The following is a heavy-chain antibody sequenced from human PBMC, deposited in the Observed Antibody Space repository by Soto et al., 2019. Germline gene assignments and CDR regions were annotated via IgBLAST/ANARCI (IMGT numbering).Heavy chain of an antibody. J-gene: IGHJ4*02. Sequence: GGSLRLSCTASGFTFGDYAMSWFRQAPGKGLEWVGFIRSKAYGGTTEYAASVKGRFTISRDDSKSIAYLQMNSLKTEDTAVYYCTRAQRYDILTGYWGSFDYWGQGTLVTVSS. V-gene: IGHV3-49*03. CDR2: IRSKAYGGTT. CDR3: TRAQRYDILTGYWGSFDY. D-gene: IGHD3-9*01. CDR1: GFTFGDYA.